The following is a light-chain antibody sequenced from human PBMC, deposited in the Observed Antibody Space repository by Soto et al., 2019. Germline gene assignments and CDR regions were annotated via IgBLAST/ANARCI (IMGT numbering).Light chain of an antibody. J-gene: IGLJ1*01. V-gene: IGLV7-46*01. CDR3: LLSYNDARGV. CDR1: TGAVTSGHY. Sequence: QAVVTQEPSLTVSPGGTVTLTCGSSTGAVTSGHYPYWFQQKPGQAPRTLIFDAVHKHSWTPARFSGFLLGGKAALILSGAQPEDEADYYCLLSYNDARGVFGPGTKVTVL. CDR2: DAV.